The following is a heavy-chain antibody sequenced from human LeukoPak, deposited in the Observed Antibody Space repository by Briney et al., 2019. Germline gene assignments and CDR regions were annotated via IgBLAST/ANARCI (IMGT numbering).Heavy chain of an antibody. V-gene: IGHV1-2*06. J-gene: IGHJ4*02. D-gene: IGHD3-22*01. CDR2: INPNSGDT. CDR1: GYTFTDYY. Sequence: ASVKVSCKASGYTFTDYYMHWVRHAPGQGLEWMGRINPNSGDTNYAQKFQGRVNMTRDTSISTAYRELSRVRSDDRAVYYCARDDKSVPEYYYDSSGGDYWGQGTLVTVSS. CDR3: ARDDKSVPEYYYDSSGGDY.